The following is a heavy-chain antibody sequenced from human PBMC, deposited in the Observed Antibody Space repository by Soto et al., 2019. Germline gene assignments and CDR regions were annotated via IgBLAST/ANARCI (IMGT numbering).Heavy chain of an antibody. V-gene: IGHV4-59*01. D-gene: IGHD1-26*01. CDR2: IYYSGST. J-gene: IGHJ4*02. CDR3: ARKRYKGVVGASYFDY. CDR1: GGSISSYY. Sequence: SETLSLTCTVSGGSISSYYWSWIRQPPGKGLEWIGYIYYSGSTNYNPSLKSRVTISVDTSKNQFSLKLSSVTAADTAVYYCARKRYKGVVGASYFDYWGQGTLVTVSS.